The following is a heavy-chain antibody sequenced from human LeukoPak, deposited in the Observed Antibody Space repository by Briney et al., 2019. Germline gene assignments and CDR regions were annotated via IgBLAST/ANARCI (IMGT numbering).Heavy chain of an antibody. V-gene: IGHV4-61*08. CDR2: VYYSGST. CDR3: ARDGGGIMSY. D-gene: IGHD3-16*01. CDR1: GGSISRAGYY. Sequence: SETLSLTCTVSGGSISRAGYYWSRIRQHPGRGLEWIGYVYYSGSTNYNPSLKSRVTMSVDTSKNQFSLKLSSVTAADTAVYYCARDGGGIMSYWGQGTLVTVSS. J-gene: IGHJ4*02.